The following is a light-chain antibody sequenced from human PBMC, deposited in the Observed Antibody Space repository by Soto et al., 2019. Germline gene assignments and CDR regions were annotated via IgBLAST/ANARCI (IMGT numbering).Light chain of an antibody. J-gene: IGKJ1*01. CDR3: QQYNSYWT. V-gene: IGKV1-5*01. Sequence: DIQMTQSPSSLSASVGDRVTITCRASQSISSYLNWYKQKPGKAPXLLIYDASSLESGVPSRFSGSGSGTEFTLTIRSLQPDDFATYYCQQYNSYWTFGQGTKLDIK. CDR2: DAS. CDR1: QSISSY.